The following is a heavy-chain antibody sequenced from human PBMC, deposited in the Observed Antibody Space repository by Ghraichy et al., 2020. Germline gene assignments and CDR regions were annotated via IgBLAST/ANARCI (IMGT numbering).Heavy chain of an antibody. J-gene: IGHJ3*02. Sequence: GGSLRLSCAASGFTFSSYAMSWVRQAPGKGLEWVSAISGSGGSTYYADSVKGRFTISRDNSKNTLYLQMNSLRAEDTAVYYCAKDLSFQIVGPTRGAFDIWGQGTMVTVSS. CDR1: GFTFSSYA. D-gene: IGHD1-26*01. CDR2: ISGSGGST. CDR3: AKDLSFQIVGPTRGAFDI. V-gene: IGHV3-23*01.